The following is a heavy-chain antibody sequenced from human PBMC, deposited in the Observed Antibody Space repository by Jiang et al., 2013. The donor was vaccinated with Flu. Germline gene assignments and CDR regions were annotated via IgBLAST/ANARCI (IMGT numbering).Heavy chain of an antibody. CDR3: AREWSYDLNYYYGMDV. J-gene: IGHJ6*02. V-gene: IGHV1-46*01. CDR2: INPSGGST. D-gene: IGHD1-26*01. Sequence: GAEVKKPGASVKVSCKASGYTFTSYYMHWVRQAPGQGLEWMGIINPSGGSTSYAQKFQGRVTMTRDTSTSTVYMELSSLRSEDTAVYYCAREWSYDLNYYYGMDVWGQGTTVTVSS. CDR1: GYTFTSYY.